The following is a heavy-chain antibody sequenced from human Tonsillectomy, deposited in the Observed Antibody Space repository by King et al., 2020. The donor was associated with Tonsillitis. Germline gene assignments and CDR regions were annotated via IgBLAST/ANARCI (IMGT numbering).Heavy chain of an antibody. CDR3: ARDGRGRGYSYGYYYGMDV. Sequence: VQLVESGGGLVQPGGSLRLSCAASGFTFSSYSMNWVRQAPGKGLEWVSYISSSSSTIYYADSVKGRFTISRDNAKNSLYLQMNSLRDEDTAVYYCARDGRGRGYSYGYYYGMDVWGQGTTVTVSS. CDR1: GFTFSSYS. CDR2: ISSSSSTI. V-gene: IGHV3-48*02. D-gene: IGHD5-18*01. J-gene: IGHJ6*02.